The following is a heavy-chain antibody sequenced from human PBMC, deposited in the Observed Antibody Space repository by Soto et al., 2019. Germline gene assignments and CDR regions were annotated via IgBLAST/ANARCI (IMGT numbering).Heavy chain of an antibody. CDR1: GVSIIISSYY. J-gene: IGHJ4*02. Sequence: SDTLSLTCTDSGVSIIISSYYLGWIRQPPGKGLEWIGSIYYSGSTYYNPSLKSRVTISVDTSKNQFSLKLSSVTAADTAVYYCAGRTYYDILTGYYSIDYWGQG. D-gene: IGHD3-9*01. V-gene: IGHV4-39*01. CDR3: AGRTYYDILTGYYSIDY. CDR2: IYYSGST.